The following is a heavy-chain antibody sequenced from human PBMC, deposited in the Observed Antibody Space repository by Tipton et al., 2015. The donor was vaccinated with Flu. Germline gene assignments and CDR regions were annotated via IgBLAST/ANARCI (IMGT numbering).Heavy chain of an antibody. CDR1: GGSFSNYY. CDR2: IFYTGDT. V-gene: IGHV4-59*12. Sequence: LRLSCTVSGGSFSNYYWNWIRQPPGKGLEWIGYIFYTGDTSYNPSLKSRVTISTETSKNQFSLKLTSVTAADTAVYYCARVLAGHFGEGYFFDYWGLGALVTVSS. J-gene: IGHJ4*02. D-gene: IGHD3-10*01. CDR3: ARVLAGHFGEGYFFDY.